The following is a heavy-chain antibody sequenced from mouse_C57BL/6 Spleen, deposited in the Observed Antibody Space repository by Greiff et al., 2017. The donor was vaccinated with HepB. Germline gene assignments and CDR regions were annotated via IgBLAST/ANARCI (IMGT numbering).Heavy chain of an antibody. J-gene: IGHJ2*01. D-gene: IGHD2-1*01. V-gene: IGHV1-19*01. CDR3: ARRVGVHYGNYLYYFDD. CDR2: INPYNGGT. CDR1: GYTFTDYY. Sequence: VQLQQSGPVLVKPGASVKMSCKASGYTFTDYYMNWVKQSHGKSLEWIGVINPYNGGTSYNQKFKGKATLTVDKSSSTAYMELNSLTSEDSAVYDCARRVGVHYGNYLYYFDDWSQGTTLTVSS.